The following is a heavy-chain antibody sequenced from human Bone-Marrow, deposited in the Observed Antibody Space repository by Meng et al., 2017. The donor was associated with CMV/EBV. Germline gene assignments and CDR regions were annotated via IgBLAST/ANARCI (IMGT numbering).Heavy chain of an antibody. CDR1: GYTFSDHH. J-gene: IGHJ4*02. Sequence: ASVKVSCKTSGYTFSDHHIHWVRQAPGHGLEWKGWMNAKTGDAKYGEKFQGRVSMTRATSVTTAYMEMSGLRSDDTAVYYCARVNWAKKWSSSTYFDHWGQGTLVTVSS. V-gene: IGHV1-2*02. CDR3: ARVNWAKKWSSSTYFDH. D-gene: IGHD6-6*01. CDR2: MNAKTGDA.